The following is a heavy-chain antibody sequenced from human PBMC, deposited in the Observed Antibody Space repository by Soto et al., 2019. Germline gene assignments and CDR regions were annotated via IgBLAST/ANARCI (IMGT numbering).Heavy chain of an antibody. Sequence: PGESLKISCKGSVYSFTNYWISWVRQMPGKGLEWMGIIYPGDSDTRYNPSFQGQVTISADKSISTAYLQWSSLKASDTAMYYCARGLELWNYFDYWGQGTLVTVSS. CDR2: IYPGDSDT. J-gene: IGHJ4*02. D-gene: IGHD1-7*01. CDR1: VYSFTNYW. V-gene: IGHV5-51*01. CDR3: ARGLELWNYFDY.